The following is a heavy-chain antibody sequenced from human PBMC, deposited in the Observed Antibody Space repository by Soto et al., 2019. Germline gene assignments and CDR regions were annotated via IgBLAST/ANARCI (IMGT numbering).Heavy chain of an antibody. J-gene: IGHJ4*02. CDR3: AKDPYPIRTYYDFWSGS. Sequence: GGSLRLSCAASGFTFSSYAMSWVRQAPGKGLEWVSAISGSGGSTYYADSVKGRFTISRDNSKNTLYLQMNSLRAEDTAVYYCAKDPYPIRTYYDFWSGSWGQGTLVTVSS. D-gene: IGHD3-3*01. CDR1: GFTFSSYA. V-gene: IGHV3-23*01. CDR2: ISGSGGST.